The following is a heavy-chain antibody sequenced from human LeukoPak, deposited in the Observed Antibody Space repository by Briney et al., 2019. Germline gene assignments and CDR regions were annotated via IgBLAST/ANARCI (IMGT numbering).Heavy chain of an antibody. CDR1: GFTFSDNY. CDR2: ISTSGRTI. CDR3: ARDSELTCAAY. V-gene: IGHV3-11*01. D-gene: IGHD1-7*01. Sequence: GGSLRLSCAASGFTFSDNYMSWIRQVPGKGLEWVSYISTSGRTIYYADSVKGRFTISGDNAKNSLYLQMNSLRAEDTAVYYCARDSELTCAAYWGQGPLVTVSS. J-gene: IGHJ4*02.